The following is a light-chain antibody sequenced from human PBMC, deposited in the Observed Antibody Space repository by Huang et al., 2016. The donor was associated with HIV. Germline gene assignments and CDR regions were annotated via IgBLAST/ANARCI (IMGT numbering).Light chain of an antibody. CDR3: QQRSNWLS. V-gene: IGKV3-11*01. J-gene: IGKJ4*01. Sequence: EIVLTQSPATLSLSPGERATLSCRASQSVSSYVAWYQQKPGQAPRLLIYDASNRATGIAARFSGSGSGTDCTLTISSLEPDDFAVDYCQQRSNWLSFGGGTRVEIK. CDR1: QSVSSY. CDR2: DAS.